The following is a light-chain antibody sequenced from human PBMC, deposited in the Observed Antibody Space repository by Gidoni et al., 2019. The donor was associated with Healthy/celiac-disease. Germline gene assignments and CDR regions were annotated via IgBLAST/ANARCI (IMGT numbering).Light chain of an antibody. J-gene: IGKJ2*01. V-gene: IGKV3-20*01. CDR3: QQYGSSPPYT. CDR2: GAS. CDR1: QSVSSSY. Sequence: EIVWTQSPGTLSLSPGEGATLSCRASQSVSSSYLAWYQQKPGQAPRLLIYGASSRATGIPDRFSGSGSGTDFTLTISRLEPEDFAVYYCQQYGSSPPYTFGQGTKLEIK.